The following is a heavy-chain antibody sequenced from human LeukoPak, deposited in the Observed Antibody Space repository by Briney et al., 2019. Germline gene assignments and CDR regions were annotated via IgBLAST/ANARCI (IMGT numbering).Heavy chain of an antibody. CDR2: IYYSGST. V-gene: IGHV4-39*07. J-gene: IGHJ4*02. CDR1: GGSISSSSYY. CDR3: ARSRNYGTQRGYFDY. Sequence: SETLSLTCTVSGGSISSSSYYWGWIRQPPGKGLEWIGSIYYSGSTYYNPSLKSRVTISVDRSKNQFSLKLSSVTAADTAVYYCARSRNYGTQRGYFDYWGQGTLVTVSS. D-gene: IGHD4-17*01.